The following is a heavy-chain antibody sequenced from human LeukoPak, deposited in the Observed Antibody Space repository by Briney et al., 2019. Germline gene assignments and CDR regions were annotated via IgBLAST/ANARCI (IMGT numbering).Heavy chain of an antibody. D-gene: IGHD6-13*01. V-gene: IGHV4-34*01. CDR3: ARVGSNSWMGRFDP. CDR1: GGSFSGYY. CDR2: INHSGST. Sequence: SETLSLTCAVYGGSFSGYYWSWIRQPPGKGLEWIGEINHSGSTNYNPSLKSRVTISVDTSKNQFSLKLSSVTAADTAVYYCARVGSNSWMGRFDPWGQGTLVTVSS. J-gene: IGHJ5*02.